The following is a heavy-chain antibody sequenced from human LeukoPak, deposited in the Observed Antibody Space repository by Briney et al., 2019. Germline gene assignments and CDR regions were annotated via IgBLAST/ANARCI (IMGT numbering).Heavy chain of an antibody. Sequence: GGSLRLSCAASGFTVSSNYMSWVRQAPGKGLEWVSVIYSGGSTYYADSVKGRFTISRDNSKNTLYLQMNSLRTEDTAVYYCARGGSGWNLYDYWGQGTLVTVSS. CDR2: IYSGGST. J-gene: IGHJ4*02. CDR3: ARGGSGWNLYDY. V-gene: IGHV3-66*01. D-gene: IGHD6-19*01. CDR1: GFTVSSNY.